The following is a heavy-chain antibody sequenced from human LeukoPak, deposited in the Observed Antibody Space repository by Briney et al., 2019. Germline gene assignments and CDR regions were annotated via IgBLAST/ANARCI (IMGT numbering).Heavy chain of an antibody. CDR3: ARDYCSGGSCYSAGAFDI. D-gene: IGHD2-15*01. CDR1: GGTFSSYA. Sequence: ASVKVSCKASGGTFSSYAISWVRQAPGQGLEWMGGIIPIFGTANYAQKFQGRVTITADESTSTAYMELSSLRSEDTAVYYCARDYCSGGSCYSAGAFDIWGQGTMVTVSS. V-gene: IGHV1-69*01. J-gene: IGHJ3*02. CDR2: IIPIFGTA.